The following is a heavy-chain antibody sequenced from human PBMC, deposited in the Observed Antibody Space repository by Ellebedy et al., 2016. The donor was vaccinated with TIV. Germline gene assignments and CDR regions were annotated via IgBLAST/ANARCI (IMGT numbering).Heavy chain of an antibody. CDR2: ISSSSSTI. V-gene: IGHV3-48*01. Sequence: GGSLRLSCAAPGFTVSSNYMSWVRQAPGKGLEWVSYISSSSSTIYYADSVKGRFTISRDNSKNTLYLQMNSLRAEDTAVYYCARRRSKQDIVVVVAATDWYFDLWGRGTLVTVSS. CDR3: ARRRSKQDIVVVVAATDWYFDL. J-gene: IGHJ2*01. D-gene: IGHD2-15*01. CDR1: GFTVSSNY.